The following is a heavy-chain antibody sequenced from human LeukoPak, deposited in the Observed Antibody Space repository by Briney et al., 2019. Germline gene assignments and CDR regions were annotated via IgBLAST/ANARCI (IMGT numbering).Heavy chain of an antibody. D-gene: IGHD1-26*01. CDR1: GYIFTSYW. J-gene: IGHJ5*02. CDR2: IYPGDSDT. V-gene: IGHV5-51*01. CDR3: ATTPAWELSRGSWFDP. Sequence: GESLQISCKGSGYIFTSYWIGWVRQMPGKGLEWMGIIYPGDSDTRYSPSFQGQVTISADKSISTAYLQWSSLKASDTAMYYCATTPAWELSRGSWFDPWGQGTLVTVSS.